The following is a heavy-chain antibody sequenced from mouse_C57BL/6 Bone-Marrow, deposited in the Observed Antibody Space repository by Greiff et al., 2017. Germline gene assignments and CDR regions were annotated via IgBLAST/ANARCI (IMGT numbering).Heavy chain of an antibody. CDR3: AKRGYGSTPYYAMDY. J-gene: IGHJ4*01. D-gene: IGHD1-1*01. V-gene: IGHV2-5*01. Sequence: VKLQQSGPGLVQPSQSLSITCTVSGFSLTSYGVHWVRQSPGKGLEWLGVIWRGGSTDYNAAFMSRLSITKDNSKSQVFFKMNLLQADATAIYYCAKRGYGSTPYYAMDYWGQGTSVTVSS. CDR2: IWRGGST. CDR1: GFSLTSYG.